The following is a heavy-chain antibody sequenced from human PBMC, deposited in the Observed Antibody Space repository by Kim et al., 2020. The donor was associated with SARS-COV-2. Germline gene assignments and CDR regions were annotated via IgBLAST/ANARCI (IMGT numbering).Heavy chain of an antibody. J-gene: IGHJ4*02. D-gene: IGHD2-21*01. CDR3: VTDQVQTGGGWGYFDH. CDR2: IKHDGSQK. V-gene: IGHV3-7*01. CDR1: GFTFSTYF. Sequence: GGSLRLSCEASGFTFSTYFMSWVRQAPGKGLEWVANIKHDGSQKHYVDFVKGRFTISRDNAKNSLYLQMDSLRAEDTAMYYCVTDQVQTGGGWGYFDHWGQGTLVTVSS.